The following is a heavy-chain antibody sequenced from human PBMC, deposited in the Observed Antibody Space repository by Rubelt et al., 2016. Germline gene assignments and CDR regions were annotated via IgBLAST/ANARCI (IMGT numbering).Heavy chain of an antibody. CDR3: ARFSSWGYVTDY. Sequence: QVQLQQWGAGLLKPSETLSLTCAVYGGSFSGYYWSWIRQPPGKGLEGIGEINHRGSTNQHPSLKRRVTLSVDTSKNQFSLKLSSVTAADTAVYYCARFSSWGYVTDYWGQGTLVTVSS. CDR2: INHRGST. D-gene: IGHD6-13*01. V-gene: IGHV4-34*01. J-gene: IGHJ4*02. CDR1: GGSFSGYY.